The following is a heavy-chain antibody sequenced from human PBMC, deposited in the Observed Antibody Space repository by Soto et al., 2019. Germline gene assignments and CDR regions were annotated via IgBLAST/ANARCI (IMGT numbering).Heavy chain of an antibody. D-gene: IGHD6-19*01. CDR1: GYSFTSYW. J-gene: IGHJ5*02. V-gene: IGHV5-51*01. CDR2: IYPGDSDT. CDR3: ARHQYSSGWGTNWFDH. Sequence: LGESRKISCKGSGYSFTSYWIGWVRQMPGKGLEWMGTIYPGDSDTRYSPSFQGQVTISADKSISTAYLQWSSLKASDTAMYYCARHQYSSGWGTNWFDHWGQGTLVTVSS.